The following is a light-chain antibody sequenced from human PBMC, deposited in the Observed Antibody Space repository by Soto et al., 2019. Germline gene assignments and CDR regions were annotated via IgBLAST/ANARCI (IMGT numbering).Light chain of an antibody. CDR1: SSDVGSYNR. Sequence: QSVLTQPPSVSGSPGQSVAVSCTGTSSDVGSYNRVSWYQQPPGTAPKLMIYEVSNRPSGVPDRFSGSKSGSTASLTTSGLQAEDEADYYCSSFTSDTTYVFGTGTKVTVL. J-gene: IGLJ1*01. CDR2: EVS. V-gene: IGLV2-18*03. CDR3: SSFTSDTTYV.